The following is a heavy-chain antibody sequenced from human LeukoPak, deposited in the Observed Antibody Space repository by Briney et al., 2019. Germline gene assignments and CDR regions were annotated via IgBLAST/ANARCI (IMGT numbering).Heavy chain of an antibody. D-gene: IGHD6-25*01. Sequence: GGSLRLSCAASGFTFSNYWMSWVRQAPGKGLEWVANIKHDGSAKDHVDSLKGRFTISRDNAKNSLYLQLNSLGVEYTALYYCARGAPAAGRVYYWGQGTRVTVSS. V-gene: IGHV3-7*01. CDR1: GFTFSNYW. CDR3: ARGAPAAGRVYY. CDR2: IKHDGSAK. J-gene: IGHJ4*02.